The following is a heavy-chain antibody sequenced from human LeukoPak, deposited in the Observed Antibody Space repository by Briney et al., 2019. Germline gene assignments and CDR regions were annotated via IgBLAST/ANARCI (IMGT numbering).Heavy chain of an antibody. J-gene: IGHJ4*02. CDR3: ASKSTAWTIDY. Sequence: PLETLSLTCTVSGGSISSSSYYWGWIRQTPGEGLEWIGTMYYSGSTNYNPSLKSRVTLSIDTPKNQFSLRLSSVTAADTAVYYCASKSTAWTIDYWGQGTLVTVSS. D-gene: IGHD3/OR15-3a*01. CDR2: MYYSGST. V-gene: IGHV4-39*01. CDR1: GGSISSSSYY.